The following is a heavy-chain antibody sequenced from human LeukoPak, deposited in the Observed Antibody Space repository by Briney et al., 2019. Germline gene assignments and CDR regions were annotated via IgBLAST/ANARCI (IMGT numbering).Heavy chain of an antibody. D-gene: IGHD4-17*01. CDR3: ARPAVGRTTVTAGYYYMDV. CDR2: IIPIFGTA. J-gene: IGHJ6*03. V-gene: IGHV1-69*13. CDR1: GGTFSSYA. Sequence: SVKVSCKASGGTFSSYAISWVRQAPGQGLEWMGGIIPIFGTANYAQKFQGRVTITADESTSTAYMELSSLRSEDTAVYYCARPAVGRTTVTAGYYYMDVWGKGTTVTVSS.